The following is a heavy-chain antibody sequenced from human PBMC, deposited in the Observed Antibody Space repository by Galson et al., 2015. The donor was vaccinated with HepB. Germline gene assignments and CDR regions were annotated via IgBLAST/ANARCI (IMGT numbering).Heavy chain of an antibody. V-gene: IGHV3-23*01. D-gene: IGHD2-15*01. Sequence: SLRLSCAGSGFTFSSYAMSWIRQAPGKGLEWVSVISGSGDDTYYADTVKGRFTIPRDNSGNTLYLEIHSLRVEDTAVYYCGKSDFLLVVAVTAVHYWGQGTPVTVSS. CDR1: GFTFSSYA. J-gene: IGHJ4*02. CDR2: ISGSGDDT. CDR3: GKSDFLLVVAVTAVHY.